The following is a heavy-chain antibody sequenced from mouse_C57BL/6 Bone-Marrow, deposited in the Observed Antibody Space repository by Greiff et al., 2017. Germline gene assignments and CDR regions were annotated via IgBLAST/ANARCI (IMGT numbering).Heavy chain of an antibody. D-gene: IGHD1-1*01. CDR1: GFTFTDYY. CDR3: AGYETVVADWYFDV. V-gene: IGHV7-3*01. J-gene: IGHJ1*03. CDR2: IRNKANGYTT. Sequence: EVQLVESGGGLVQPGGSLSLSCAASGFTFTDYYMSWVRQPPGKALEWLGFIRNKANGYTTEYSASVKGRFTISRDNSQSILYLQMNALRAEDSATYYCAGYETVVADWYFDVWGTGTTVTVSS.